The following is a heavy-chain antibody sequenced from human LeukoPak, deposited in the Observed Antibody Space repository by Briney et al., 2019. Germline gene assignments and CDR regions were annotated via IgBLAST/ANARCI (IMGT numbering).Heavy chain of an antibody. Sequence: ASVKVSCKASGYTFTGYYMHWVRQAPGQGLEWMGRINPNSGGTNYAQKFQGRVTMTRDTSISTAYMELSRLRSDDTAVYYCARASQWLADAFDIWGQGTMVTVSS. CDR1: GYTFTGYY. D-gene: IGHD6-19*01. V-gene: IGHV1-2*06. CDR3: ARASQWLADAFDI. J-gene: IGHJ3*02. CDR2: INPNSGGT.